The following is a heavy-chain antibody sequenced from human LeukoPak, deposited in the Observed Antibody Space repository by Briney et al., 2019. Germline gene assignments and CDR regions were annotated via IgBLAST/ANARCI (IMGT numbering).Heavy chain of an antibody. D-gene: IGHD2-15*01. Sequence: PSETLSLTCAVYGGSFSGYYWSWIRQPPGKGLEWIGEINDSGSTTYHPSLKSRVTISVDTSKNQFSLKLSSVTAADTAVYYCARDSMGYCSGGSCYGMDVWGQETTVTASS. CDR1: GGSFSGYY. CDR2: INDSGST. V-gene: IGHV4-34*01. J-gene: IGHJ6*02. CDR3: ARDSMGYCSGGSCYGMDV.